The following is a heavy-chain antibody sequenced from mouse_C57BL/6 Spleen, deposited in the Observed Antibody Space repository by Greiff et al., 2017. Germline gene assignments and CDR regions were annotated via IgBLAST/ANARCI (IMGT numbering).Heavy chain of an antibody. V-gene: IGHV1-64*01. J-gene: IGHJ1*03. Sequence: QVQLQQPEAELVKPGASVKLSCKASGYTFTSYWMHWVKQRPEQGLEWIGMIHPNSGSTNYNEKFKSKATLTVDKSSSTAYMQLSSLTSEDSAVYYCARRGTTGVYFDVWGTGPTVTVSS. CDR2: IHPNSGST. CDR3: ARRGTTGVYFDV. CDR1: GYTFTSYW. D-gene: IGHD1-1*01.